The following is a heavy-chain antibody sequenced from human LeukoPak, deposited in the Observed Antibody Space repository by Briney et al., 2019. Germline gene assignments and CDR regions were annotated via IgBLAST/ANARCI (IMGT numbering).Heavy chain of an antibody. V-gene: IGHV4-59*01. Sequence: SETLSLTCSVYGGSFSGYYWSWIRLPPGKGLEWIGYIYYSGSTNYNPSLKSRVTISVDTSKNQFSLKLSSVTAADTAVYYCARGRPRFDPWGQGTLVTVSS. CDR2: IYYSGST. J-gene: IGHJ5*02. CDR3: ARGRPRFDP. CDR1: GGSFSGYY.